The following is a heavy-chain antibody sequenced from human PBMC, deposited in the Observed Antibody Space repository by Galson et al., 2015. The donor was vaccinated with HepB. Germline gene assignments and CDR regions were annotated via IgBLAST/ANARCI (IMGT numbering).Heavy chain of an antibody. CDR2: ISWNSDFT. J-gene: IGHJ6*02. D-gene: IGHD3-10*01. CDR3: AQDLTYYYGSGSYFVGMDV. V-gene: IGHV3-9*01. CDR1: GFTFEDYA. Sequence: SLRLSCAASGFTFEDYAMHWVRQVPGKGLEWVSGISWNSDFTGYADSVRGRFTISRDNAKYFLYLQMNSPRPEDTALYYCAQDLTYYYGSGSYFVGMDVWGQGTTVTVSS.